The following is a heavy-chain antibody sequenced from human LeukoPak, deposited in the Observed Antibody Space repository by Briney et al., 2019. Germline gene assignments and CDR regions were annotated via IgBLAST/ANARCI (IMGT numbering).Heavy chain of an antibody. J-gene: IGHJ5*02. CDR1: GGSISSSNW. CDR3: AGLGASGNGYLSWFDP. D-gene: IGHD3-22*01. Sequence: SETLSLTCAVSGGSISSSNWWSWVRQPPGKGLEWIGEIYHSGSTNYNPSLKSRVTISVDTSKNQFSLKLSSVTAADTAVYYCAGLGASGNGYLSWFDPWGQGTLVTVPS. V-gene: IGHV4-4*02. CDR2: IYHSGST.